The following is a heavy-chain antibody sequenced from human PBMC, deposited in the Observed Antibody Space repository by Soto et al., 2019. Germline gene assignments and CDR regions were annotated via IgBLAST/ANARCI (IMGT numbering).Heavy chain of an antibody. D-gene: IGHD3-9*01. CDR1: GFTFSSYA. Sequence: PGGSLRLSCAASGFTFSSYAMHWVRQAPGKGLEWVAVISYDGSNKYYADSVKGRFTISRDNSKNTLYLQMNSLRAEDTAVYYCARDWIYDILTGYSRDYYYGMDVWGQGTTVTVSS. CDR3: ARDWIYDILTGYSRDYYYGMDV. CDR2: ISYDGSNK. J-gene: IGHJ6*02. V-gene: IGHV3-30-3*01.